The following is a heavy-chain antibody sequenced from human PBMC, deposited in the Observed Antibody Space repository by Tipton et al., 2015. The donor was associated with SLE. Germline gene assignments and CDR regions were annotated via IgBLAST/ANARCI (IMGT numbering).Heavy chain of an antibody. D-gene: IGHD2-8*01. Sequence: GLVKPSETLSLTCTVSGGSIISYYWTWIRQPPGKGLEWIGFSYYNGNTKSNPSLKSRVTMSVDTAKNQFSLKLTSVTAADTAVYYCARGMLTWRGAIVGVDVWGQGTTVNVSS. CDR3: ARGMLTWRGAIVGVDV. J-gene: IGHJ6*02. V-gene: IGHV4-59*08. CDR1: GGSIISYY. CDR2: SYYNGNT.